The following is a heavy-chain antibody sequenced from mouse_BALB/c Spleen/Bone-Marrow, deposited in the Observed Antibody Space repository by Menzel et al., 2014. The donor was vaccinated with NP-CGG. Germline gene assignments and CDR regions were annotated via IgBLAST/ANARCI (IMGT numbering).Heavy chain of an antibody. J-gene: IGHJ4*01. V-gene: IGHV1-87*01. D-gene: IGHD4-1*01. CDR2: IYPGDGDT. Sequence: SGTELARPGASVKLSCKASGYTFTSYWMQWVKQRPGQGLEWIGAIYPGDGDTRYTQKFKGKATLTADKSSSTAYMQLSRLASEDSAVYYCAREGWDEDYAMDYWGQGTSVTVSS. CDR3: AREGWDEDYAMDY. CDR1: GYTFTSYW.